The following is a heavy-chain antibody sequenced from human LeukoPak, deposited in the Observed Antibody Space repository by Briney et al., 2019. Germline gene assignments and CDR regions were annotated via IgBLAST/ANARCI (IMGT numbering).Heavy chain of an antibody. V-gene: IGHV4-59*01. CDR2: IYYSGST. Sequence: SETLSLTCTVSGGSISNYYWSWIRQPPGKGLEWIGFIYYSGSTNYNPSLKSRVTISVDTSKNQFSLKLSSVTAADTAVHYCARATFYFDYWGQGTLVTVSS. CDR3: ARATFYFDY. J-gene: IGHJ4*02. CDR1: GGSISNYY.